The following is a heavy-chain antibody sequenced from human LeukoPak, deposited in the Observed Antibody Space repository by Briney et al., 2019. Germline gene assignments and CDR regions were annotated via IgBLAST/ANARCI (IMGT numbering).Heavy chain of an antibody. Sequence: GGSLRLSCEVSGFTVSTYWMTWVRQAPGKGLEWVANIKEDGSDKYYVDSVKGRFTISRDNAKNSLYLQMNNLRAEDTAVYYCARDVGYFRFDYWGQGTLVTVSS. D-gene: IGHD5-18*01. CDR2: IKEDGSDK. J-gene: IGHJ4*02. V-gene: IGHV3-7*01. CDR3: ARDVGYFRFDY. CDR1: GFTVSTYW.